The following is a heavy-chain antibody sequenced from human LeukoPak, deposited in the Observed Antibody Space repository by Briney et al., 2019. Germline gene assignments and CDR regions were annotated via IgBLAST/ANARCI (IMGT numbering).Heavy chain of an antibody. CDR2: ISNSSSYI. J-gene: IGHJ4*02. CDR1: GFTFSSYS. D-gene: IGHD2-21*02. V-gene: IGHV3-21*01. Sequence: GGSLRLSCAASGFTFSSYSMNWVRQAPGKGLEWVSSISNSSSYIYYADSVKGRFTISRDNAKNSLYLQMNSLRAEDTAVYYCARGDTFDYWGQGTLVTVSS. CDR3: ARGDTFDY.